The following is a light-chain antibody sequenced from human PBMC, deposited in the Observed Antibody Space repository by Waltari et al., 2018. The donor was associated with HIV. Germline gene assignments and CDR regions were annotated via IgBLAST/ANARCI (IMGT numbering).Light chain of an antibody. CDR1: QSIGDN. CDR2: AAS. Sequence: AVQMTQSPSSLSASTGDRINLTCRASQSIGDNLVWYQQKPGTAPNLLIYAASTLQSGVPLRFNGSGSGTDFTLTISCLQSEDFATYYCQQYHTYPRTFGQGTKVETK. J-gene: IGKJ1*01. CDR3: QQYHTYPRT. V-gene: IGKV1-8*01.